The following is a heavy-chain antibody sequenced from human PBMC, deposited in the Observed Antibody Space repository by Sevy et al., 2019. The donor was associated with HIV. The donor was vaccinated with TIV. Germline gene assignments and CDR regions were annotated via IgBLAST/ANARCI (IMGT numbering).Heavy chain of an antibody. CDR3: AKEGRGYHGSGSSDY. J-gene: IGHJ4*02. D-gene: IGHD3-10*01. Sequence: GGSLRLSCAASGFTFSSYAMSWVRQAPGKGLEWVSVISGSGDSTYYVDSVKGRFTISRDKSKNTLYLQMNSLRAEDTAVYYCAKEGRGYHGSGSSDYWGQGALVTVSS. V-gene: IGHV3-23*01. CDR2: ISGSGDST. CDR1: GFTFSSYA.